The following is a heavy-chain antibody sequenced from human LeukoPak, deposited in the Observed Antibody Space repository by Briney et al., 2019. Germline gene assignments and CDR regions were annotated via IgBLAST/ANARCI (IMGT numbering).Heavy chain of an antibody. CDR1: GGSFSGYY. CDR3: ARDLDRGVIAY. J-gene: IGHJ4*02. CDR2: INHSGST. D-gene: IGHD3-10*01. V-gene: IGHV4-34*01. Sequence: SETLSLTCAVYGGSFSGYYWSWIRQPPGKGLEWIGEINHSGSTNYNPSLKSRVTISVDTSKNQFSLKLSSVTAADTAVYYCARDLDRGVIAYWGQGTLVTVSS.